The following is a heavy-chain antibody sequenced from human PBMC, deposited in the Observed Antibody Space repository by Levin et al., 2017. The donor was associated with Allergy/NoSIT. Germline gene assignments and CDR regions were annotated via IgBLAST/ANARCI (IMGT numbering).Heavy chain of an antibody. J-gene: IGHJ6*02. V-gene: IGHV3-74*01. Sequence: ETLSLTCAASGFRFSAYWMHWVRQAPGKGLVWVSHVNSDGSSATYADSVKGRFTISRDDAKNTLYLQMNSLRAEDTAVYYCSRDHYYYGLDVWGQGTTVTVSS. CDR1: GFRFSAYW. CDR3: SRDHYYYGLDV. CDR2: VNSDGSSA.